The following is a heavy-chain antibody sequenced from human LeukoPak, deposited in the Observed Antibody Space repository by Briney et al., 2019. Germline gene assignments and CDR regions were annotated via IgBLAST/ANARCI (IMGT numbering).Heavy chain of an antibody. CDR2: IIPIFGTA. D-gene: IGHD2-2*01. CDR3: ARDDDYCSSTSCSVRFDP. Sequence: GGSLRLSCAASGFTFSSYAISWVRQAPGQGLEWMGGIIPIFGTANYAQKFQGRVTITADESTSTAYMELSGLRSEDTAVYYCARDDDYCSSTSCSVRFDPWGQGTLVTVSS. J-gene: IGHJ5*02. CDR1: GFTFSSYA. V-gene: IGHV1-69*01.